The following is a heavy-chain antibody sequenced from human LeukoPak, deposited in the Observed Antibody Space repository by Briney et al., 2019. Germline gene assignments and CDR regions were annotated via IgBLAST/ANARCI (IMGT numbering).Heavy chain of an antibody. CDR2: IIPIFGTA. D-gene: IGHD1-26*01. CDR3: ARDEGPTRERGVWFDP. Sequence: SVKVSCKASGYTFTTYGISWVRQAPGQGLEWMGGIIPIFGTANYAQKFQGRVTITTDESTSTAYMELSSLRSEDTAVYYCARDEGPTRERGVWFDPWGQGTLVTVSS. V-gene: IGHV1-69*05. CDR1: GYTFTTYG. J-gene: IGHJ5*02.